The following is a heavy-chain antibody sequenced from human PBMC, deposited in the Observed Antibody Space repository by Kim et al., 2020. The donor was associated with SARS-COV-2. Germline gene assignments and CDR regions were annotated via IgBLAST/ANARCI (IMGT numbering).Heavy chain of an antibody. Sequence: GGSLRLSCAASGFTFSSYSMNWVRHAPGKGLEWVSSISSSSSYIYYADSVKGRFTISRDNAKNSLYLQMNSLRAEDTAVYYCARAYYYDSSGYYFNYYYYYGMDVWGQGTTVTVSS. CDR3: ARAYYYDSSGYYFNYYYYYGMDV. V-gene: IGHV3-21*01. CDR2: ISSSSSYI. D-gene: IGHD3-22*01. CDR1: GFTFSSYS. J-gene: IGHJ6*02.